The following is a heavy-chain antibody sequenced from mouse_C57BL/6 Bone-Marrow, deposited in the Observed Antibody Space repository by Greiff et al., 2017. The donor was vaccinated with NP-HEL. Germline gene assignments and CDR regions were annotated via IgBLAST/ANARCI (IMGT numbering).Heavy chain of an antibody. CDR2: INPYNGDT. Sequence: VQLQQSGPELVKPGDSVKISCKASGYSFTGYFMNWVMQSHGKSLEWIGRINPYNGDTFYNQKFKGKATLTVDKSSSTAHMERRSLTSEDSAVYYCARKGLRHGCFAYWGQGTLVTVSA. J-gene: IGHJ3*01. CDR3: ARKGLRHGCFAY. CDR1: GYSFTGYF. V-gene: IGHV1-20*01. D-gene: IGHD2-4*01.